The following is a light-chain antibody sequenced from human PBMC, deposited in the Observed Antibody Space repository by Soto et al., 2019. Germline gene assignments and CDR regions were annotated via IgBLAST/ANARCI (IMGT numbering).Light chain of an antibody. V-gene: IGKV3-15*01. Sequence: EIVMTQSPATLSVSPGERATLSCRASQSVSSNLAWYQQKPGQAPRLLIYGASTRATGIPARFSGSGSGTEFTLTITSLQSEDFAVDYCQQYNYLPTFGQGTKVEIK. CDR3: QQYNYLPT. CDR1: QSVSSN. J-gene: IGKJ1*01. CDR2: GAS.